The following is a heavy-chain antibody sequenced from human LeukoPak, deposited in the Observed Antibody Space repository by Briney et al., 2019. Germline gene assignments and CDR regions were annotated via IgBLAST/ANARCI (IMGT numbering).Heavy chain of an antibody. Sequence: VASVKVSCKASGYTFTGYYMHWVRQAPGQGLEWMGWINPNSGGTNYAQKFQGRVTMTRDTSISTAYMELSRLRSDDTALYYCARIGISARGTNFHHWGQGTLVTVSS. J-gene: IGHJ1*01. CDR1: GYTFTGYY. D-gene: IGHD6-13*01. CDR3: ARIGISARGTNFHH. CDR2: INPNSGGT. V-gene: IGHV1-2*02.